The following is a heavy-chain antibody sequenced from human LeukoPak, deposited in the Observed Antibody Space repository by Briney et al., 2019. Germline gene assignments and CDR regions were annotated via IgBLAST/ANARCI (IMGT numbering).Heavy chain of an antibody. D-gene: IGHD5-12*01. V-gene: IGHV3-23*01. J-gene: IGHJ4*02. Sequence: GGSLKLSCAASGFSFSSYAMSWVRQAPGKGLEWVSSISGSGDNTYYAESVKGRFTISRDNSKNTLFLQMNSLRAEDTAVFYCAKRSGYTAGWFFDFWGQGTLVTVSS. CDR2: ISGSGDNT. CDR1: GFSFSSYA. CDR3: AKRSGYTAGWFFDF.